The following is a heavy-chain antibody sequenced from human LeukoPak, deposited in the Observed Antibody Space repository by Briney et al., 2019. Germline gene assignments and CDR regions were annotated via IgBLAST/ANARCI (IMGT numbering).Heavy chain of an antibody. CDR3: ARQVSDYFYYYIDV. V-gene: IGHV4-39*01. Sequence: SETLSLTCSVSGGSISSSSYYWNWIRLPPGKGLEWVGSIYYSGTTYYNSSLKSRVTISEDTSKNRFSLMLTSVTAADTAVYYCARQVSDYFYYYIDVWGEGTTVIVSS. CDR1: GGSISSSSYY. J-gene: IGHJ6*03. CDR2: IYYSGTT.